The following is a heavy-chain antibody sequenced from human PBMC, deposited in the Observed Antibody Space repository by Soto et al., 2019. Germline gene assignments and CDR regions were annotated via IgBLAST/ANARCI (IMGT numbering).Heavy chain of an antibody. V-gene: IGHV3-30-3*01. CDR3: ARAFNGYFDY. CDR2: ISYDGSNK. CDR1: GFTFSSYA. J-gene: IGHJ4*02. Sequence: LRLSCAASGFTFSSYAMHWVRQAPGKGLEWVAVISYDGSNKYYADSVKGRFTISRDNSKNTLYLQMNSLRAEDTAVYYCARAFNGYFDYWGQGTLVTVSS.